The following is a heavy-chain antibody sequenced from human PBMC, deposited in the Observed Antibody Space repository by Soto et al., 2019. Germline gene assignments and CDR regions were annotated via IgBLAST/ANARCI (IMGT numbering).Heavy chain of an antibody. D-gene: IGHD3-3*01. CDR1: GFTFSSYW. CDR2: IKQDGSEK. J-gene: IGHJ3*02. V-gene: IGHV3-7*01. Sequence: GGSLRLSCAASGFTFSSYWMSWVRQAPGKGLEWVANIKQDGSEKYYVDSVKGRFTISRDNAKNSLYLQMNSLRAEDTAVYYCARDSTNYDFWSGFAFDIWGQGTMVTVSS. CDR3: ARDSTNYDFWSGFAFDI.